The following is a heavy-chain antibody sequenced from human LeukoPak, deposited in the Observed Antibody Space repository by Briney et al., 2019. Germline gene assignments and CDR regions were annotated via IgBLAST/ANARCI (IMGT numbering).Heavy chain of an antibody. Sequence: GGSLRLSCAASAFTFSSYWMSWVRQAPGKALEWVANINQDGSEKYFVDSVKGRFTISRDNAKNSLYLQMNSLRAEYTAVYYCAREQAGRYSQYYFDYWGQGTLVTVSS. CDR1: AFTFSSYW. V-gene: IGHV3-7*01. J-gene: IGHJ4*02. CDR3: AREQAGRYSQYYFDY. CDR2: INQDGSEK. D-gene: IGHD1-1*01.